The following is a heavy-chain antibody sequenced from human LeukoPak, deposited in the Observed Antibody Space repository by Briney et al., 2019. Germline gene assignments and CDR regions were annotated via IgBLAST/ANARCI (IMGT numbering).Heavy chain of an antibody. J-gene: IGHJ4*02. CDR1: GGSFSGYY. D-gene: IGHD6-25*01. CDR3: ARAREAATIDY. CDR2: INHSGST. Sequence: PSEILSLTCAVYGGSFSGYYWTWIRQSPGKGLEWIGEINHSGSTNYNPSLKSRVIISVDTSKNQFSLKLSSVTDADTAVYYCARAREAATIDYLGQGTLVTVSS. V-gene: IGHV4-34*01.